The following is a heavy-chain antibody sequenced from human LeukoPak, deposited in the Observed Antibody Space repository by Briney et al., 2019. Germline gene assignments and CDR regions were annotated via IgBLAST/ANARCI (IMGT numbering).Heavy chain of an antibody. CDR3: ARATAKNIKYYYGSGSYYDPPMDV. CDR2: MNPNSGNT. CDR1: GYTFTSYG. V-gene: IGHV1-8*02. J-gene: IGHJ6*03. D-gene: IGHD3-10*01. Sequence: GASVKVSCKASGYTFTSYGINWVRQATGQGLEWMGWMNPNSGNTGYAQKFQGRVTMTRNTSISTAYMELSSLRSEDTAVYYCARATAKNIKYYYGSGSYYDPPMDVWGKGTTVTISS.